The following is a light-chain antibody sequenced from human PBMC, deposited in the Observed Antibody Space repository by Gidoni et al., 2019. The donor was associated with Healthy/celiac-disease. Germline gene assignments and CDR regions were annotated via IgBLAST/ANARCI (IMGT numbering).Light chain of an antibody. V-gene: IGKV4-1*01. CDR2: WAS. CDR3: QQYYSTLYT. Sequence: DIVMNQSPDSLAVSLGERATINCKSSQSVLYSSNNKNYLAWYQQKPGQPPKLLIYWASTRESGVPDRFSCSGSGTDFTLTISSLQAEDVAVYYCQQYYSTLYTFGQGTKLEIK. CDR1: QSVLYSSNNKNY. J-gene: IGKJ2*01.